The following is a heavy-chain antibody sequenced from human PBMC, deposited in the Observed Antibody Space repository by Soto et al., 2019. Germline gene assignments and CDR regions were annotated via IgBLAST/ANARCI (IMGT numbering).Heavy chain of an antibody. V-gene: IGHV3-11*05. CDR2: ISPGSRYP. CDR1: GFTFGDSY. D-gene: IGHD1-26*01. CDR3: ARDSGSYYDHYYYYGLDV. Sequence: GGSLRLSCAGSGFTFGDSYMSWIRQAPGKGLEWLSYISPGSRYPAYADSVKGRFTISRDNAKRSLYLQMMSLTAEDTAVYYCARDSGSYYDHYYYYGLDVWGQGTTVTVSS. J-gene: IGHJ6*02.